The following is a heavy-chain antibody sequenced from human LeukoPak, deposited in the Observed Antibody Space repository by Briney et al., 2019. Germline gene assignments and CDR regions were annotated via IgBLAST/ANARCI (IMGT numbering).Heavy chain of an antibody. J-gene: IGHJ4*02. Sequence: GASVKVSCKASGYTFTSYAMNWVRQAPGQGLEWMGWINPDSGGTNYAQKFQGRVTMTRDTSISTAYMELSRLRSDDTAVYYCARVPRHYYDSSGYDYWGQGTLVTVSS. D-gene: IGHD3-22*01. CDR2: INPDSGGT. CDR1: GYTFTSYA. CDR3: ARVPRHYYDSSGYDY. V-gene: IGHV1-2*02.